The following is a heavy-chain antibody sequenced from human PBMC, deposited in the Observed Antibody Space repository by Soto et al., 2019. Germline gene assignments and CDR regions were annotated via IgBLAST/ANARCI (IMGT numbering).Heavy chain of an antibody. CDR1: GGSISSSSYF. V-gene: IGHV4-39*01. J-gene: IGHJ6*02. D-gene: IGHD6-13*01. CDR3: ARQDSSSWYWVYGMDV. Sequence: SETLSLTCSVSGGSISSSSYFWGWIRQPPGKGLEWIGSIYYSGSTKYNPSLKSRVTISVDTSKNQFSLKLSSVTASDTAVYYCARQDSSSWYWVYGMDVWGQGTTVTVSS. CDR2: IYYSGST.